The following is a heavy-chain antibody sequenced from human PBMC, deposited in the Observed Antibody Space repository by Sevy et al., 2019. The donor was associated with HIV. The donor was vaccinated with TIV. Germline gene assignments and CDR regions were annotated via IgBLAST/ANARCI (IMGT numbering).Heavy chain of an antibody. J-gene: IGHJ6*02. V-gene: IGHV3-7*01. CDR3: AKFKKRAQVWLPGRLEV. CDR1: GFMVNNYW. D-gene: IGHD3-16*01. Sequence: GGSLRLSCVASGFMVNNYWMTWVRQAPGKGLEWVANIKDDGSEKYYVGSVKGRFTISRDDAENSVFLQMNRLRVEDRAVYYCAKFKKRAQVWLPGRLEVWGPGNPVTVSS. CDR2: IKDDGSEK.